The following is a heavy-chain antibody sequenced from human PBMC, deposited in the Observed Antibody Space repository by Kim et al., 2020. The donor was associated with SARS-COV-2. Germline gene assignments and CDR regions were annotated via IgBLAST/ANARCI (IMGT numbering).Heavy chain of an antibody. CDR3: ARDLGRDGYNYNY. V-gene: IGHV1-69*04. J-gene: IGHJ4*02. D-gene: IGHD5-12*01. Sequence: YAQKFQGRVTITADKSTSTAYMELSSLRSEDTAVYYCARDLGRDGYNYNYWGQGTLVTVSS.